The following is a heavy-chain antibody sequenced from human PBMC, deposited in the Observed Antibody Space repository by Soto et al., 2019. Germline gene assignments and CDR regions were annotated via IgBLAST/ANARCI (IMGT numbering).Heavy chain of an antibody. CDR3: ARDLWVEPELYYYGMDV. D-gene: IGHD1-1*01. CDR1: GDSISSADYY. V-gene: IGHV4-30-4*01. Sequence: PSETLSLTCTVSGDSISSADYYWSWIRQTPGKGLEWIGHIFYSGTTYYNSSLKSRLTISVDTSKNHFSLRLTSVTAADTAVYYCARDLWVEPELYYYGMDVWGQGTTVTVS. J-gene: IGHJ6*02. CDR2: IFYSGTT.